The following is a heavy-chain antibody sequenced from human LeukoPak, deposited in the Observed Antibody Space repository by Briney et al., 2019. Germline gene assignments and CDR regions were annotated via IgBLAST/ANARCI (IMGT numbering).Heavy chain of an antibody. CDR3: AKATGYLL. CDR1: GFTFSSYA. V-gene: IGHV3-23*01. D-gene: IGHD1-14*01. J-gene: IGHJ4*02. CDR2: ISNSGGTT. Sequence: GGSLRLSCAASGFTFSSYAMSWVRQAPGKGLEWVSTISNSGGTTYYADSVKGRFTVSRDDSENTLYLQMNSLRAEDTAVYYCAKATGYLLWGQGTLVTVSS.